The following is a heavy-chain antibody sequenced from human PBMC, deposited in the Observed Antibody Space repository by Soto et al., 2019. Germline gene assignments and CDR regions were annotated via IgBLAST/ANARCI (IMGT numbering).Heavy chain of an antibody. Sequence: EVQLLESGGGLVQPGGSLRLSCAASGFTFSSYAMSWVRQAPGKGLEWVSAISGSGGSTYYADSVKGRFTISRDNSKNTLYLQMNSLRAEDTAVYYCAKEKSYYGSGRSAFDICGQGTMVTVSS. J-gene: IGHJ3*02. V-gene: IGHV3-23*01. CDR3: AKEKSYYGSGRSAFDI. D-gene: IGHD3-10*01. CDR2: ISGSGGST. CDR1: GFTFSSYA.